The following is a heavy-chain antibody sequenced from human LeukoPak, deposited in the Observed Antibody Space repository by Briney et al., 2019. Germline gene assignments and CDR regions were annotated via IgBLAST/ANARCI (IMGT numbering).Heavy chain of an antibody. D-gene: IGHD1-26*01. Sequence: PGGSLRLSCAVSGSTVSSNYMSWVRQAPGRGLEWVSVLYTGGSTYYADSVKGRFTISRDDSKNTLYLQMNSLRTQDTAVYYCARDYRIEGVTGYYYYGMDVWGQGTTVTASS. V-gene: IGHV3-53*01. J-gene: IGHJ6*02. CDR1: GSTVSSNY. CDR3: ARDYRIEGVTGYYYYGMDV. CDR2: LYTGGST.